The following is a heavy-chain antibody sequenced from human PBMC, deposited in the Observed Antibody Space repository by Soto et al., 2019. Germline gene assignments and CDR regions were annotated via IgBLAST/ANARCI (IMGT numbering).Heavy chain of an antibody. D-gene: IGHD1-26*01. V-gene: IGHV3-30*18. CDR1: GFTFSSYG. CDR2: ISYDGGNK. J-gene: IGHJ4*02. Sequence: GGSLRLSCAASGFTFSSYGMHXVRQAPGKGLEGVAVISYDGGNKYYEDSVKGRFTISRDNSNNTLYLQMNSVRAEDTAVYYCAKDRGTSGSYGPFDYWGQGTLVTVSS. CDR3: AKDRGTSGSYGPFDY.